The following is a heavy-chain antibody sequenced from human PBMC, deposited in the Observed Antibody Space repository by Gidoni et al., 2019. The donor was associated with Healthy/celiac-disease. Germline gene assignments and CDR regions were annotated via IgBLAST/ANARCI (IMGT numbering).Heavy chain of an antibody. V-gene: IGHV3-7*01. D-gene: IGHD2-15*01. CDR3: ARANRYCSGGSCPYYGMDV. CDR1: GFTFSSYW. J-gene: IGHJ6*02. CDR2: IKQDGSEK. Sequence: EVQLVESGGGLVQPGGSLRLSCAASGFTFSSYWISWVRQAPGKGLEWVANIKQDGSEKYYVDSVKGRFTISRDNAKNSLYLQMNSLRAEDTAVYYCARANRYCSGGSCPYYGMDVWGQGTTGTVSS.